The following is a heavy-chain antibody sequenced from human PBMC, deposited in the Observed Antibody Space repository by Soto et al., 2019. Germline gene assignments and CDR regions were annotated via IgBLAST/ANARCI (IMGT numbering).Heavy chain of an antibody. V-gene: IGHV3-33*01. CDR3: VRDGVGGTAFFGFFDY. Sequence: QVQLVESGGGVVQPGRSLGLSCAASGATFNGYGMHWVRQAPGKGLEWVAVIWHDGSKKYYADSAKGRFTISRDNSKNTLYLEMNSLRAEDTAVYYCVRDGVGGTAFFGFFDYWGQGTLVTVSS. CDR2: IWHDGSKK. CDR1: GATFNGYG. D-gene: IGHD1-26*01. J-gene: IGHJ4*02.